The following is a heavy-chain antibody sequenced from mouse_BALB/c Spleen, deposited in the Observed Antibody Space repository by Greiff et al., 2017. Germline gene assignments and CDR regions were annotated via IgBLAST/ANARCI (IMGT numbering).Heavy chain of an antibody. J-gene: IGHJ4*01. CDR2: IYPSDSYT. Sequence: VQLQQSGPQLVRPGASVKISCKASGYSFTSYWMHWVKQRPGQGLEWIGNIYPSDSYTNYNQKFKDKATLTVDKSSSTAYMQLSSPTSEDSAVYYCARRASYYGNYYAMDYWGQGTSVTVSS. CDR1: GYSFTSYW. D-gene: IGHD2-10*01. CDR3: ARRASYYGNYYAMDY. V-gene: IGHV1S126*01.